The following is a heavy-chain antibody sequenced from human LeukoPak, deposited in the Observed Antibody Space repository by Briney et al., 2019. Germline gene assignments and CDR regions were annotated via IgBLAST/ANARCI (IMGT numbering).Heavy chain of an antibody. CDR3: ARDRPEWELLLHYYYMDV. V-gene: IGHV4-34*01. CDR2: INHSGST. Sequence: SETLSLTCAVYGGSFSGYYWSWTRQPPGKGLEWIGEINHSGSTNYNPSLKSRVTISVDTSKNQFSLKLSSVTAADTAVYYCARDRPEWELLLHYYYMDVWGKGATVTVSS. D-gene: IGHD1-26*01. J-gene: IGHJ6*03. CDR1: GGSFSGYY.